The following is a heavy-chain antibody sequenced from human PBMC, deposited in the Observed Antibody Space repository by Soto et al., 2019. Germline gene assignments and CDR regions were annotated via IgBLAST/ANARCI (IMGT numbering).Heavy chain of an antibody. Sequence: SVKVSCKASGGTFSSYAISWVRQAPGQGLEWMGGIIPILGTANYAQKFQGRVTITADESTSTAYMELSSLRSEDTAVYYCARAPLIVGATIGGADYWGQGTLVTVSS. J-gene: IGHJ4*02. CDR2: IIPILGTA. V-gene: IGHV1-69*13. CDR1: GGTFSSYA. CDR3: ARAPLIVGATIGGADY. D-gene: IGHD1-26*01.